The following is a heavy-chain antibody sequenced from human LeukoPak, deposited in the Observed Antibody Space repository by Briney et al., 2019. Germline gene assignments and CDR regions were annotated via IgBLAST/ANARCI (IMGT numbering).Heavy chain of an antibody. CDR2: IYYSGST. CDR3: ARHRVGYCSSTSCLIGDFDY. V-gene: IGHV4-59*08. J-gene: IGHJ4*02. CDR1: GGSISSYY. D-gene: IGHD2-2*01. Sequence: SETLSLTCTVSGGSISSYYWSWIRQPPGKGLEWIGSIYYSGSTNYNPSLKSRVTISVDTSKNQFSLKLSSVTAADTAVYYCARHRVGYCSSTSCLIGDFDYWGQGTLVTVSS.